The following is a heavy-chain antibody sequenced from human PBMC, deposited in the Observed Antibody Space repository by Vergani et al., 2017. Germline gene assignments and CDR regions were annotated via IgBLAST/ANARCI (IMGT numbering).Heavy chain of an antibody. Sequence: QVQLVQSGAEVKKPGSSVKVSCKASGGTFSSYTISWVRQAPGQGLEWMGRIIPILGIANYAQKFQGRVTITADKSTSTAYMELSSLRSEDTAVYYCAREGSGSYYNYYYGMDVWGQGTMVTVSS. CDR1: GGTFSSYT. J-gene: IGHJ6*02. CDR3: AREGSGSYYNYYYGMDV. CDR2: IIPILGIA. D-gene: IGHD3-10*01. V-gene: IGHV1-69*08.